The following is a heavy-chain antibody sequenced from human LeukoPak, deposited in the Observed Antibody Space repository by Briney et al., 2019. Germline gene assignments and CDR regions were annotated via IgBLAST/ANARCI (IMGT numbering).Heavy chain of an antibody. V-gene: IGHV1-2*02. CDR1: GYTFTGYY. CDR3: ARGDHSSGWYIIVDY. Sequence: ASVKVSCKASGYTFTGYYIHWVRQAPGQGLEWMGWINPNSGGTNYAQKFQGRVTMTRDTSISTAYMELSRLRSDETAVYYCARGDHSSGWYIIVDYWGQGTLVTVSS. CDR2: INPNSGGT. D-gene: IGHD6-19*01. J-gene: IGHJ4*02.